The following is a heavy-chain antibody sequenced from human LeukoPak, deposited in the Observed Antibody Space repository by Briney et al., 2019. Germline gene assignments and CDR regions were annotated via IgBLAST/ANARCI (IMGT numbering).Heavy chain of an antibody. CDR2: ISSSSSRTI. CDR3: ARVSSGHLFDY. V-gene: IGHV3-48*01. Sequence: GGSLRLSCAAAGFTFSSYRLNWVRQAPGKGLEWLSYISSSSSRTIYYADSVKGRFTISRDTSKNTLYLQMNSLRAEDTAVYFCARVSSGHLFDYWGQGSLVTVSS. CDR1: GFTFSSYR. J-gene: IGHJ4*02. D-gene: IGHD6-25*01.